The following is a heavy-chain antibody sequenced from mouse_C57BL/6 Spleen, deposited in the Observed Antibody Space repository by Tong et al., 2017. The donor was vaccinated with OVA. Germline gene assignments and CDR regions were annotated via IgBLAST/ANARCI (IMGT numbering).Heavy chain of an antibody. CDR3: TRGYYGSSYNWYFDV. J-gene: IGHJ1*03. CDR1: GFTFSDYG. D-gene: IGHD1-1*01. CDR2: ISSGSSTI. V-gene: IGHV5-17*01. Sequence: EVQLQESGGGLVKPGGSLKLSCAASGFTFSDYGMHWVRQAPEKGLEWVAYISSGSSTIYYADTVKGRFTISRDNAKNTRFLQMTRLRSEDTAMYYCTRGYYGSSYNWYFDVWGTGTTVTVAS.